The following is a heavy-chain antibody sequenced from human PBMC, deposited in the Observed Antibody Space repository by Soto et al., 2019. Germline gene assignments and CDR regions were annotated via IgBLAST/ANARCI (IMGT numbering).Heavy chain of an antibody. CDR3: ARAPRGNYGYPSYIDY. CDR2: IYYSGST. D-gene: IGHD3-10*01. Sequence: PSETLSLTCTVSGGSISSGGYYWSWIRQHPGKGLEWIGYIYYSGSTYYNPSLKSRVTISVDTSKNQFSLKLSSVTAADTAVYYCARAPRGNYGYPSYIDYWGQGTLVTAPQ. J-gene: IGHJ4*02. CDR1: GGSISSGGYY. V-gene: IGHV4-31*03.